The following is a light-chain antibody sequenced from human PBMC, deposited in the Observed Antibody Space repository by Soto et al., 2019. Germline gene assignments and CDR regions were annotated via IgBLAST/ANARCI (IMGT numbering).Light chain of an antibody. CDR3: ISYTTSTTRPYV. Sequence: QSVLTQPASVSGSPGQSITLSCTGTSSDIGYYNYVSWSQQHPGKAPKLLIYEVSNRPSGVSNRFSGSKSGNTASLTISGLQPEDEADYYCISYTTSTTRPYVFGTGTKLTVL. CDR1: SSDIGYYNY. CDR2: EVS. V-gene: IGLV2-14*01. J-gene: IGLJ1*01.